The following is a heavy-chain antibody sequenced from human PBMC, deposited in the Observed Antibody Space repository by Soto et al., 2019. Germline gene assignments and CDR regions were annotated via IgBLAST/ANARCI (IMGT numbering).Heavy chain of an antibody. CDR2: INPSRATT. J-gene: IGHJ5*02. Sequence: QVQLVQSGAEVKKPGASMKVSCKAFGDTFSSQYIHWVRQAPGQGLEWVGLINPSRATTTISQKFQGRVTLTSDTSTRTVYMELSSLRSDDTAIYFCVGGAALEGRFNWFDPWGQGTLVTVSS. D-gene: IGHD3-3*01. CDR3: VGGAALEGRFNWFDP. V-gene: IGHV1-46*01. CDR1: GDTFSSQY.